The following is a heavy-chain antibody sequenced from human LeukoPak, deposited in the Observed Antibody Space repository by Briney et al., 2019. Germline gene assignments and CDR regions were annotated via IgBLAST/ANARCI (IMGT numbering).Heavy chain of an antibody. CDR2: ISSSSSYI. CDR3: AREFDYGGKDYYYYMDV. Sequence: PGGSLRLSCAASGFTFSSYSMNRVRQAPGKGLEWVSSISSSSSYIYYADSVKGRFTISRDNAKNSLYLQMNSLRAEDTAVYYCAREFDYGGKDYYYYMDVWAKGPRPPSP. D-gene: IGHD4-23*01. V-gene: IGHV3-21*01. J-gene: IGHJ6*03. CDR1: GFTFSSYS.